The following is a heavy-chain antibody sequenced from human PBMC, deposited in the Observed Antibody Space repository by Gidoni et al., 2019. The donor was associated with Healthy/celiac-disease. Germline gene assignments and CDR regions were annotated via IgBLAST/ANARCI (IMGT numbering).Heavy chain of an antibody. J-gene: IGHJ4*02. CDR3: AKTVSYYDFWSDYYPGEGPYFDY. D-gene: IGHD3-3*01. Sequence: EVQLLESGGGLVQPGGSLRLSCAASGFTFSSYAMSWVRQAPGKGLEWVSVINGRGDSTYYADSVKGRFTISRDNSKNTLYLQMNSLRAEDTAVYYCAKTVSYYDFWSDYYPGEGPYFDYWGQGTLVTVSS. V-gene: IGHV3-23*01. CDR2: INGRGDST. CDR1: GFTFSSYA.